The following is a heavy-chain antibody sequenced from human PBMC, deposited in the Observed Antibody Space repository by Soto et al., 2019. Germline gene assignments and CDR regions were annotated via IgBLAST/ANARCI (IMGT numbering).Heavy chain of an antibody. D-gene: IGHD4-17*01. CDR3: ARDPTTVTGQYYYYYGMDV. CDR1: GFTFSSYG. Sequence: GGSLRLSCAASGFTFSSYGMHWVRQAPGKGLEWVAVIWYDGSNKYYADSVKGRFTISRDNSKNTLYLQMNSLRAEDTAVYYCARDPTTVTGQYYYYYGMDVWGQGTTVTVSS. J-gene: IGHJ6*02. CDR2: IWYDGSNK. V-gene: IGHV3-33*01.